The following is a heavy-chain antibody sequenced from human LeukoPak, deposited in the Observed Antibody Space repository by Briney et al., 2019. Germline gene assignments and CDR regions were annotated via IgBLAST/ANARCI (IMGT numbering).Heavy chain of an antibody. CDR3: ATWGLHFDI. V-gene: IGHV1-2*02. D-gene: IGHD3-16*01. Sequence: GASVKVSCKASGYTFAAYYMYWVRQAPGQGLEWTGWIRPNSGVTNYTQKFQGRVTMTRDTSINTAYMELSSLTSDDTAVYFCATWGLHFDIWGQGTMVTVAS. J-gene: IGHJ3*02. CDR2: IRPNSGVT. CDR1: GYTFAAYY.